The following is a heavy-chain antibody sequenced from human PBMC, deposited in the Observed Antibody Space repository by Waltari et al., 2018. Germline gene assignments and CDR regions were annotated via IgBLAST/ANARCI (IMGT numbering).Heavy chain of an antibody. CDR1: GFTFSSYW. Sequence: EVQLVESGGGLVQPGGSLRLSCAASGFTFSSYWMTWVRQAPGKWVGWWANIKQDGSEKSYLDSVKGRFRMSRDNAKNSLSLQMNSLKAEDTAVYYCARPFRSGWYDGSFDVWGQGTMVTVSS. CDR3: ARPFRSGWYDGSFDV. D-gene: IGHD6-19*01. CDR2: IKQDGSEK. V-gene: IGHV3-7*01. J-gene: IGHJ3*01.